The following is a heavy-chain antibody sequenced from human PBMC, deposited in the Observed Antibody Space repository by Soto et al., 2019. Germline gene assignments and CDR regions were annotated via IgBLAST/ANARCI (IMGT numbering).Heavy chain of an antibody. CDR1: GRSISSYY. Sequence: SETLSLTCTVSGRSISSYYWSWIRQPPGKGLEWIGYTYYSGSTNYNPSLKSRVTISVDTSKNQFSLKLSSVTAADTAVYYCARADSSSWYMAFDYWGQGTLVTVSS. J-gene: IGHJ4*02. V-gene: IGHV4-59*01. CDR2: TYYSGST. D-gene: IGHD6-13*01. CDR3: ARADSSSWYMAFDY.